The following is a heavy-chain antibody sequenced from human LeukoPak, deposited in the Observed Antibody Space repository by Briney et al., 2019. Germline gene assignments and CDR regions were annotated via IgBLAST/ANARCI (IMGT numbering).Heavy chain of an antibody. CDR1: GGSLSSYP. CDR2: IIPVVGLI. CDR3: ARPSVAWFDP. V-gene: IGHV1-69*02. J-gene: IGHJ5*02. Sequence: SVKVSCKASGGSLSSYPISWVRQAPGQGLEWMGRIIPVVGLINYAEKFQGRITLTADMSTTTVYMELNSLTSDDTAVYYCARPSVAWFDPWGQGTLVTVSS. D-gene: IGHD5-12*01.